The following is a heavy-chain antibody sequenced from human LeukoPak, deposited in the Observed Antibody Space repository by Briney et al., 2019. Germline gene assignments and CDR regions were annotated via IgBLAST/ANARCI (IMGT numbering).Heavy chain of an antibody. CDR3: ARDTDDYVWGSYRGFDY. D-gene: IGHD3-16*02. CDR1: GYTFTSYG. J-gene: IGHJ4*02. CDR2: XXAYNGNT. V-gene: IGHV1-18*04. Sequence: ASVKVSCKASGYTFTSYGISWVRQAPGQGLEWXXXXXAYNGNTNYAQKLQGRVTMTTDTSTSTAYMELRSLRSDDTAVYYCARDTDDYVWGSYRGFDYWGQGTLVTVSS.